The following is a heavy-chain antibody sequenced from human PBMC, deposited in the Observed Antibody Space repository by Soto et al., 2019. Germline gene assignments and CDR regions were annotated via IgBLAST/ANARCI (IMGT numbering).Heavy chain of an antibody. V-gene: IGHV3-30*04. D-gene: IGHD1-1*01. Sequence: QVQLVESGGGVVQPGRSLKLSCAASGFSISRSAMHWVRQAPGKGLEWVAVIAYDGSNRWYADSAKGRFTISRDNSKNTVYLEMSSLRGEDTAVYYCARDLQASTDNVNWFVPWGQGTLVTVSS. J-gene: IGHJ5*02. CDR2: IAYDGSNR. CDR1: GFSISRSA. CDR3: ARDLQASTDNVNWFVP.